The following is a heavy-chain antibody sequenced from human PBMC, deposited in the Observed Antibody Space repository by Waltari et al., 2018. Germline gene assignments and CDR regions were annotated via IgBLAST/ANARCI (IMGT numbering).Heavy chain of an antibody. CDR3: ARLTVNFDY. CDR1: GGSFSGYY. Sequence: QVQLQQWGAGLLKPSETLSLTCAVYGGSFSGYYRSWIRQPPGKGLEWFGEINHSGSTNYNPSLKSRVTISVDTSKNQFSLKLSSVTAADTAVYYCARLTVNFDYWGQGTLVTVSS. CDR2: INHSGST. D-gene: IGHD3-22*01. J-gene: IGHJ4*02. V-gene: IGHV4-34*01.